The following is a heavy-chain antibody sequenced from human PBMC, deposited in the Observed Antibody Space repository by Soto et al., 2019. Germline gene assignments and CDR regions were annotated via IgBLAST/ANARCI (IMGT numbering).Heavy chain of an antibody. Sequence: GSLRLSFAASVLTLSSYAMHWVRAAPGKGLECVAAISCSGRSTYYAGSVKGRFTITRDNSKNTLYLQRGSLRAEDMAVYYCARGGGERYIYGSGGTRPGAFDIWGQGTMVTVPS. J-gene: IGHJ3*02. CDR1: VLTLSSYA. D-gene: IGHD5-18*01. V-gene: IGHV3-64*02. CDR3: ARGGGERYIYGSGGTRPGAFDI. CDR2: ISCSGRST.